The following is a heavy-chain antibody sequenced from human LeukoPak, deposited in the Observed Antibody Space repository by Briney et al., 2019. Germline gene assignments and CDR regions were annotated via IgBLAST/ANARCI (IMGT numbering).Heavy chain of an antibody. Sequence: GGSLRLSCTASGFTFSNYGMHWVRQAPGKGLEWVALISYDGSNKYYADSVKGRFTISRDNSKNTLYLQMNSLRAEDTAVYYCARGIAVAYFDYWGQGTLVTVSS. V-gene: IGHV3-30*19. D-gene: IGHD6-19*01. CDR3: ARGIAVAYFDY. CDR2: ISYDGSNK. J-gene: IGHJ4*02. CDR1: GFTFSNYG.